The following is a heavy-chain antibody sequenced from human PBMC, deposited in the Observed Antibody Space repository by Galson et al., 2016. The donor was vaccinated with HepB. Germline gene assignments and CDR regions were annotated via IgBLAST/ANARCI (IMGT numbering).Heavy chain of an antibody. J-gene: IGHJ4*02. Sequence: SLRLSCAASGFTFSSYWIHWVRQAPGKGLVWVSHINSDGTNPRYADSVKGRFTISRDNAKSTLYLQMNSLKADDTAVYYCARDKGVVPAADYWGRGSLVTVSS. CDR1: GFTFSSYW. V-gene: IGHV3-74*01. D-gene: IGHD2-2*01. CDR3: ARDKGVVPAADY. CDR2: INSDGTNP.